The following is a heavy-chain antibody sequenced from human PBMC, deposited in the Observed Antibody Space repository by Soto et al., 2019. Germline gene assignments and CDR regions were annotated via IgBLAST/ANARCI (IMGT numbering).Heavy chain of an antibody. CDR2: IIPIFGTA. CDR3: ARDSPDYDFWSGPSSI. D-gene: IGHD3-3*01. V-gene: IGHV1-69*13. Sequence: SVNVSCKASGGTFSSYAISWVRQAPGQGLEWMGGIIPIFGTANYAQKFQGRVTITADESTSTAYMELSSLRSEDTAVYYCARDSPDYDFWSGPSSIWGQGTLVTVSS. J-gene: IGHJ4*02. CDR1: GGTFSSYA.